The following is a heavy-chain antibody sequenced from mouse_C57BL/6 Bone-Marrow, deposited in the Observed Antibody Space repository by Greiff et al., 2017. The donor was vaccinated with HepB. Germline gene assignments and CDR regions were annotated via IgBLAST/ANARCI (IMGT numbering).Heavy chain of an antibody. CDR3: AASWLLRNYYAMDY. CDR1: GFSLTSYG. CDR2: IWSGGST. V-gene: IGHV2-4*01. D-gene: IGHD2-3*01. J-gene: IGHJ4*01. Sequence: QVQLQQSGPGLVQPSQSLSITCPVSGFSLTSYGIHWVRQPPGKGLEWLGVIWSGGSTDYNAAFISRLSISKDNSKSQVFFKMNSLQADDTAIYYCAASWLLRNYYAMDYWGQGTSVTVSS.